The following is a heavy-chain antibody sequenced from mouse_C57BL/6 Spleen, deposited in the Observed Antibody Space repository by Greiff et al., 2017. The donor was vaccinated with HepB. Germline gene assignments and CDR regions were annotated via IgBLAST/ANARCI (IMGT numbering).Heavy chain of an antibody. CDR1: GYSFTDYN. D-gene: IGHD1-2*01. CDR3: ARTAWVSDAMDY. J-gene: IGHJ4*01. V-gene: IGHV1-39*01. Sequence: VQLKESGPELVKPGASVKISCKASGYSFTDYNMDWVKQSNGKSLEWIGVINPNYGTTSYNQKFKGKATLTVDQSSSTAYMQLNSLTSEDSAVYYCARTAWVSDAMDYWGQGTSVTVSS. CDR2: INPNYGTT.